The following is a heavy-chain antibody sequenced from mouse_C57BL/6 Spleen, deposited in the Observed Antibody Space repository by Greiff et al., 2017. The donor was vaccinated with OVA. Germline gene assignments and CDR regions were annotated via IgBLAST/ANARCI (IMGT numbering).Heavy chain of an antibody. Sequence: QVQLKESGAELVKPGASVKLSCKASGYAFSSYWMNWVKQRPGKGLEWIGQIYPGGGDTNYNGKFKGKATLTADKSSSTAYMQLSSLTSEDSAVYFCARCGSACYFDYWGQGTTLTVSS. V-gene: IGHV1-80*01. CDR2: IYPGGGDT. CDR1: GYAFSSYW. CDR3: ARCGSACYFDY. J-gene: IGHJ2*01.